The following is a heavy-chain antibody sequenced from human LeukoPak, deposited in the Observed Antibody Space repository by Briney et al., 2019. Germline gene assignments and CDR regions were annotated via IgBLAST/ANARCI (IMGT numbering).Heavy chain of an antibody. Sequence: SETLSLTCTVSGGSISGFYWSWIRQPPGKGLEWIGYIYYSGSTNYNPSLKSRVIISVDTSKNQFSLKLSSVTTADTAVYYCARSRTTMVRGSPNWSSDYWSQGILVTVSS. J-gene: IGHJ4*02. CDR2: IYYSGST. V-gene: IGHV4-59*01. CDR1: GGSISGFY. CDR3: ARSRTTMVRGSPNWSSDY. D-gene: IGHD3-10*01.